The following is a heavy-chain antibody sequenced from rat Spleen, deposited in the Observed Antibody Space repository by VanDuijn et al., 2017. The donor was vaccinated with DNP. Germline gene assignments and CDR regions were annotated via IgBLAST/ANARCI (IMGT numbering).Heavy chain of an antibody. D-gene: IGHD1-5*01. Sequence: EVQLVESGGGLVQPGRSMKLSCTASGFTFSDYYMAWVRPAPTKGLEWVADITYDGGSTYYRDSVKGRFTISRDNSRTSLYLQMNSLRSEDTATYYCATQGQLGITWFAYWGQGTLVTVSS. CDR2: ITYDGGST. J-gene: IGHJ3*01. V-gene: IGHV5-20*01. CDR1: GFTFSDYY. CDR3: ATQGQLGITWFAY.